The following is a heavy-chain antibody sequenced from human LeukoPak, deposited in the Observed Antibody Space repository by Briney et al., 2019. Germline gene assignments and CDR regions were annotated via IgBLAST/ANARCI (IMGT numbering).Heavy chain of an antibody. CDR2: IYSSGSA. CDR1: GASINNNF. J-gene: IGHJ4*01. D-gene: IGHD3-22*01. Sequence: SETLSLTCTVSGASINNNFWTWIWQPPGKGLEWIGYIYSSGSANYNPSLKSRVIISGDTSKNQISLNLTSVTAADTALYFCARHRDYYDSWGHGTLVTVSS. V-gene: IGHV4-59*08. CDR3: ARHRDYYDS.